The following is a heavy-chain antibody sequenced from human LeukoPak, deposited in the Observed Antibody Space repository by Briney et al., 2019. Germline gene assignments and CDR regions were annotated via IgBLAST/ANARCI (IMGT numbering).Heavy chain of an antibody. D-gene: IGHD6-19*01. V-gene: IGHV3-30*18. CDR3: AKDHLPGIVVADRDY. J-gene: IGHJ4*02. CDR2: ISYDGSNK. Sequence: GRSLRLSCSASGFTFSSYGMNWVRQAPGKGLEWVAVISYDGSNKFYADSVKGRFTISRDSSKNTLYLQITSLRAEDTGVYYCAKDHLPGIVVADRDYWGQGTLVTVSS. CDR1: GFTFSSYG.